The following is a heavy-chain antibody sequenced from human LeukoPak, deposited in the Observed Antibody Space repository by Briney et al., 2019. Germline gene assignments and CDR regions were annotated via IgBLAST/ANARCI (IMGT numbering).Heavy chain of an antibody. V-gene: IGHV4-4*07. CDR3: ARSPATIGWNWGYYFDY. CDR2: LSTTGST. Sequence: PSETLSLTCSVSDDSISSYFWSWIRQPAGGELEWIGRLSTTGSTYYNPSLKSRVTMSRDTSKSQFSLRLTSVTAADTAMYYCARSPATIGWNWGYYFDYWGQGILVTVSS. CDR1: DDSISSYF. D-gene: IGHD5-12*01. J-gene: IGHJ4*02.